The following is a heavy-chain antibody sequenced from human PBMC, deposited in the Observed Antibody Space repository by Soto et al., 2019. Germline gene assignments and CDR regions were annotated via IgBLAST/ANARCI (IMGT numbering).Heavy chain of an antibody. D-gene: IGHD2-8*01. J-gene: IGHJ6*03. CDR3: TTDPTGHDVDIVLTMHYHYYYMAL. V-gene: IGHV3-15*01. Sequence: EVQLVESGGGLVKPGGSLRLSCAASGFTFSNAWMSWVRQAPGKGLERVGRIKSKTDGGTTDYAAPVKGRFTISRRDSKNTHYLQINRLKTAETAVYYSTTDPTGHDVDIVLTMHYHYYYMALWGKGTTVTVSS. CDR2: IKSKTDGGTT. CDR1: GFTFSNAW.